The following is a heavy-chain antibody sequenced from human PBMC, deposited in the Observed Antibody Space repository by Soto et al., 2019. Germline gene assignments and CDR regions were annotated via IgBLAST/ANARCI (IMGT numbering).Heavy chain of an antibody. CDR2: MYFGGSF. J-gene: IGHJ5*02. CDR3: ARSYYDSTGFAVDP. Sequence: QMQLQASGPGLVKPSETLSLTCNVSGASVSHGYWSWIRQPPGKGLEWIGFMYFGGSFNYNPSLTSRAPISVETSKNQFSMKWTSVTASDTAVYYCARSYYDSTGFAVDPWGQGTLVTVSS. D-gene: IGHD3-22*01. CDR1: GASVSHGY. V-gene: IGHV4-59*02.